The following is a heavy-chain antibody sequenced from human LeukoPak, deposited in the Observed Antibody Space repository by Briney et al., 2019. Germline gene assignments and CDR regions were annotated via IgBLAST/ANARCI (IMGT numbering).Heavy chain of an antibody. CDR3: ARGDGYNYSRYYYYYMDV. V-gene: IGHV4-59*01. Sequence: SETLSLTCTVSGGSISSYYWSWIRQPPGKGLEWIGYIYYSGSTNYNPSLKSRVTISVDTSKNQFSLKLSSATAADTAVYYCARGDGYNYSRYYYYYMDVWGKGTTVTVSS. CDR2: IYYSGST. D-gene: IGHD5-24*01. CDR1: GGSISSYY. J-gene: IGHJ6*03.